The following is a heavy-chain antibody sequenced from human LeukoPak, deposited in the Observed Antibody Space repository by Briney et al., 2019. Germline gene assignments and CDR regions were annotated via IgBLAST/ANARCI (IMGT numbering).Heavy chain of an antibody. CDR3: AKSKSIPPDYGGNSEFDP. J-gene: IGHJ5*02. Sequence: GASLILSCAASGFTFSSYAMSWGRQAPGKGLEWVSAISGSGGSTYYADSVKGRFTISRDNSKNTLYLQMNSLRAEDTAVYYCAKSKSIPPDYGGNSEFDPWGQGTLVTVSS. CDR1: GFTFSSYA. CDR2: ISGSGGST. V-gene: IGHV3-23*01. D-gene: IGHD4-23*01.